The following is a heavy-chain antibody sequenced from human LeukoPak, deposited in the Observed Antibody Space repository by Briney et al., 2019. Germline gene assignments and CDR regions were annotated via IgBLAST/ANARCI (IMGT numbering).Heavy chain of an antibody. D-gene: IGHD5-18*01. CDR3: ASAQYSYGYGWFDP. J-gene: IGHJ5*02. V-gene: IGHV1-69*13. CDR2: IIPIFGTA. CDR1: GGTFSIYA. Sequence: GASVTVSCTASGGTFSIYAISWVRQAPGQGLEWMGRIIPIFGTANYAQKFQGRVTITADESTSTAYMEPSSLRSEDTALYYYASAQYSYGYGWFDPWGQGTLVTVSS.